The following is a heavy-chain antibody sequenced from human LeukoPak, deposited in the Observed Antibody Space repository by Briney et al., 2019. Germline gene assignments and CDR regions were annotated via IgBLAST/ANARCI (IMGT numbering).Heavy chain of an antibody. V-gene: IGHV3-64*01. CDR1: GFTFSSYT. CDR3: AGVASSGTYGDY. D-gene: IGHD1-26*01. CDR2: ISNNGGTT. J-gene: IGHJ4*02. Sequence: PGGSLRLSCAASGFTFSSYTMHWVRQAPGKGLEYVSAISNNGGTTYYANSVKGRFTISRDNSKNTLYLQMGSLRVEDMAVYYCAGVASSGTYGDYWGQGTLVTVSS.